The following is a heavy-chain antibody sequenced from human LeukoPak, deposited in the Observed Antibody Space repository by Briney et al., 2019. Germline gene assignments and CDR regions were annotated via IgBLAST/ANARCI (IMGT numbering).Heavy chain of an antibody. CDR2: ISSNSAYL. D-gene: IGHD2-8*02. V-gene: IGHV3-21*01. CDR1: GFTFRSYT. CDR3: AREGFCPGGAICSLSSQDAFDI. Sequence: GGSLRLPCAASGFTFRSYTMNWVRQTPGRGREWVSSISSNSAYLYYADSLRGRFTISRDNAKNSLSLQMNSLRAADTAVYYCAREGFCPGGAICSLSSQDAFDIWGQGTMVTVSS. J-gene: IGHJ3*02.